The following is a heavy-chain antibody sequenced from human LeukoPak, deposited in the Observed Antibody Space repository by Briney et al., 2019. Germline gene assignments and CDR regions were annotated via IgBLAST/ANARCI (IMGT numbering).Heavy chain of an antibody. CDR1: GLIFSDYW. Sequence: GGSLRLSCAASGLIFSDYWMSWVRQAPGKGLEWVANIKQDGSEKHYVDSVKGRFTISRDNAKNSLYLQMNSLRVEDTAVYYCATNWNYRSDYWGQGTLVPVSS. CDR3: ATNWNYRSDY. V-gene: IGHV3-7*01. J-gene: IGHJ4*02. CDR2: IKQDGSEK. D-gene: IGHD1-7*01.